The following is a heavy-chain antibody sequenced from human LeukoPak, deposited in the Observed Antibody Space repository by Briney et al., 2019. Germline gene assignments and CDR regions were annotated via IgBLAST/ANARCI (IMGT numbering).Heavy chain of an antibody. CDR3: AREYYGGNRRTYLQH. Sequence: PSETLSLTCTVSGYSISSGYYWGWIRQPPGKGLEWVANINQDGSEKYYVDSVKGRFTISRDNAKNSLYLQMNSLRAEDTAVYYCAREYYGGNRRTYLQHWGQGTLVTVSS. J-gene: IGHJ1*01. CDR2: INQDGSEK. D-gene: IGHD4-23*01. CDR1: GYSISSGYY. V-gene: IGHV3-7*01.